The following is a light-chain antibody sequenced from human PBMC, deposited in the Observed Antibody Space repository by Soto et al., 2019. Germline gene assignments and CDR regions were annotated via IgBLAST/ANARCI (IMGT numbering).Light chain of an antibody. CDR2: TAS. V-gene: IGKV1-5*03. CDR1: QNIRNW. J-gene: IGKJ1*01. Sequence: DIQMTQSPSTLSASVGDSVTITCRASQNIRNWLAWYQQKPGKAPKLLIYTASTLQSGVPSRFSGRGSGTEFTLTISSLQPDDFATHYCQQYNSYSEAFGQGTKVDIK. CDR3: QQYNSYSEA.